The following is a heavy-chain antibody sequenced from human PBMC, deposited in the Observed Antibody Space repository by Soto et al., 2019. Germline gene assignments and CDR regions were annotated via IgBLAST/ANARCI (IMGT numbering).Heavy chain of an antibody. CDR3: AREQRWLQLTYFDY. CDR1: GFTFSSYG. Sequence: VGSLRLSCAASGFTFSSYGMHWVRQAPGKGLEWVAVIWYDGSNKYYADSVKGRFTISRDNSKNTLYLQMNSLRAEDTAVYYCAREQRWLQLTYFDYWGQGTLVTVSS. D-gene: IGHD5-12*01. V-gene: IGHV3-33*01. CDR2: IWYDGSNK. J-gene: IGHJ4*02.